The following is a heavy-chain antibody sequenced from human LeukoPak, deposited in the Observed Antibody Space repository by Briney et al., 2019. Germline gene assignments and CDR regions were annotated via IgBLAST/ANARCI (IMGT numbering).Heavy chain of an antibody. V-gene: IGHV1-2*02. CDR2: IYPNSGAT. Sequence: VASVKVPCKASRGTFSSYAISWVRQAPGQGLEGMGYIYPNSGATKYAQKFQGRVTMTRDTSISTAYMELSGLGSDYTAVYYCGTLLSNGPFDYWGQGSLVTVSS. CDR3: GTLLSNGPFDY. CDR1: RGTFSSYA. J-gene: IGHJ4*02.